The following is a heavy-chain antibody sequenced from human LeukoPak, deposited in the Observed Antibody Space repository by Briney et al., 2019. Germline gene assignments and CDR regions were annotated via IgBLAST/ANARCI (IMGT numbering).Heavy chain of an antibody. J-gene: IGHJ3*02. CDR1: GFTFRDAA. Sequence: GGSLRLSCAASGFTFRDAAMTWVRQAPGKGLEWVSLIGSSGVSTHYVDSVKGRFTISRDNSKNTLSLQMNSLRAEDTAVYYCAKGTHYYDSSGYWGAFDIWGQGTTVTVSS. V-gene: IGHV3-23*01. CDR3: AKGTHYYDSSGYWGAFDI. D-gene: IGHD3-22*01. CDR2: IGSSGVST.